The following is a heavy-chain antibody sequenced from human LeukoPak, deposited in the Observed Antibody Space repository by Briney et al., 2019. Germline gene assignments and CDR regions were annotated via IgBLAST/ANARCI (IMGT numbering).Heavy chain of an antibody. CDR1: GGTFSSYA. Sequence: ASVKVSCKASGGTFSSYAITWVRQAPGQGLEWMGGLIPVFGTANYAQKFQGRVTITTDESTSTAYMELSRLRSEDTAVYYCARSLYSSSSEVWYFDYWGQGTLVTVSS. CDR3: ARSLYSSSSEVWYFDY. J-gene: IGHJ4*02. CDR2: LIPVFGTA. D-gene: IGHD6-6*01. V-gene: IGHV1-69*05.